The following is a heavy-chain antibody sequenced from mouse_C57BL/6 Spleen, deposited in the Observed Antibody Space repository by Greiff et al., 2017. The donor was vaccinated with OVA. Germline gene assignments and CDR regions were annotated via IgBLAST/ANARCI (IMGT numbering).Heavy chain of an antibody. D-gene: IGHD1-1*01. J-gene: IGHJ2*01. CDR3: ARSDYYGSTFDY. V-gene: IGHV1-55*01. CDR2: IYPGSGST. Sequence: QVQLQQPGAELVKPGASVKMSCKASGYTFTSYWITWVKQRPGQGLEWIGDIYPGSGSTNYNEKFKSKATLTVDTSSSTAYMQLSSLTSEDSAVYYCARSDYYGSTFDYWGQGTTLTVSS. CDR1: GYTFTSYW.